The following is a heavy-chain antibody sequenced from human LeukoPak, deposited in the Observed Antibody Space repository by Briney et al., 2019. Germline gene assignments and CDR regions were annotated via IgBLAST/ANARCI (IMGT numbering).Heavy chain of an antibody. V-gene: IGHV4-61*02. CDR2: IYTSGST. CDR3: ARESGSYYGLDY. Sequence: PSETLSLTCTVSGGSISSGRYYWSWIRQPAGKGLEWIGRIYTSGSTNYNPSLKSRVTISVDTSKNQFSLKLSAVTAADTAVYYCARESGSYYGLDYWGQGTLVTVSS. J-gene: IGHJ4*02. CDR1: GGSISSGRYY. D-gene: IGHD1-26*01.